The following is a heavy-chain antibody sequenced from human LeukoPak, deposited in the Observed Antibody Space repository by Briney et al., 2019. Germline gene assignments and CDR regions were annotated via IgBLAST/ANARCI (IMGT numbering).Heavy chain of an antibody. CDR3: AKEPWEYYYDSRGDY. V-gene: IGHV3-53*01. CDR1: GFTVSSNY. CDR2: IYSGGST. Sequence: GGSLRLSCAASGFTVSSNYMSWVRQAPGKGLEWVSVIYSGGSTYYADSVKGRFTISRDNSKNTLYLQMNSLRAEDTAVYYCAKEPWEYYYDSRGDYWGQGTLVTVSS. D-gene: IGHD3-22*01. J-gene: IGHJ4*02.